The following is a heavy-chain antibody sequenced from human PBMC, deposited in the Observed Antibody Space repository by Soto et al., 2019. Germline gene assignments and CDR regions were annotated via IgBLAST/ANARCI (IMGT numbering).Heavy chain of an antibody. D-gene: IGHD1-20*01. V-gene: IGHV3-53*02. J-gene: IGHJ6*01. CDR1: GFAVSTSY. CDR2: TYTDGST. CDR3: ARDPPITSDYAMDV. Sequence: EVQLVETGGDLIQSGGSLRLSCAASGFAVSTSYMMWGRQAPGKGLECISLTYTDGSTHYADSVKGRFTVSRDDSSNTLYLQMNSLRVEDTAVYHCARDPPITSDYAMDVWGQGTTVIVSS.